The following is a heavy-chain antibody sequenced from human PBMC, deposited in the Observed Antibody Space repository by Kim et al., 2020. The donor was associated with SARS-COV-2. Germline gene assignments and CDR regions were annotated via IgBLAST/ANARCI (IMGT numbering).Heavy chain of an antibody. D-gene: IGHD5-18*01. CDR2: ISSSSSYT. V-gene: IGHV3-11*06. CDR3: ARSRGYSYGHNAFDI. Sequence: GWSLRLSCAASGFTFSDYYMSWIRQAPGKGLEWVSYISSSSSYTNYADSVKGRFTISRDNAKNSLYLQMNSLRAEDTAVYYCARSRGYSYGHNAFDIWGQGTMVTVSS. J-gene: IGHJ3*02. CDR1: GFTFSDYY.